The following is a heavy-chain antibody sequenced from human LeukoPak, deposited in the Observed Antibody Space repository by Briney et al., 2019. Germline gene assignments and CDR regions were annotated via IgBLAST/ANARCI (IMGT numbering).Heavy chain of an antibody. CDR3: ASSSSWYGGVDFDY. CDR2: ISAYNGNT. Sequence: ASVKVSCKASGYTFTRYGISWVRQAPGQGLEWMGWISAYNGNTNYAQKLQGRVTMTTDTSTSTAYMELRSLRSDDTAVYYCASSSSWYGGVDFDYWGQGTLVTVSS. D-gene: IGHD6-13*01. J-gene: IGHJ4*02. CDR1: GYTFTRYG. V-gene: IGHV1-18*01.